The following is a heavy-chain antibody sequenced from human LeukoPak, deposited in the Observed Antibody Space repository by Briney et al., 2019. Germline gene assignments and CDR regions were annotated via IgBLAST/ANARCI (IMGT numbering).Heavy chain of an antibody. CDR3: ARAPGSFWNFDY. CDR2: ISSRSYI. Sequence: GGSLRLSCAASGFTFDTYSMSWVRQAPGKGLEWVSSISSRSYIYYADSVKGRFTISRDNAKNSLYLQMNSLRAEDTAVYYCARAPGSFWNFDYWGQGTLVTVSS. V-gene: IGHV3-21*01. D-gene: IGHD1-26*01. J-gene: IGHJ4*02. CDR1: GFTFDTYS.